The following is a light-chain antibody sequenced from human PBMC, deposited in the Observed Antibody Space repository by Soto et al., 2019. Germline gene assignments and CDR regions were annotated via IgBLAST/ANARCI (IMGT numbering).Light chain of an antibody. Sequence: QSLLTHPPSASRTPGQRVTISFSGSISDIASNTVTWYQQLPGTAPKLFIYSNYDRPSGFPDRFSGSTSGTSASLVIRGLKSEDEADYYCAAWDDIMNGYVFGGWTKVPVL. CDR2: SNY. J-gene: IGLJ1*01. V-gene: IGLV1-44*01. CDR1: ISDIASNT. CDR3: AAWDDIMNGYV.